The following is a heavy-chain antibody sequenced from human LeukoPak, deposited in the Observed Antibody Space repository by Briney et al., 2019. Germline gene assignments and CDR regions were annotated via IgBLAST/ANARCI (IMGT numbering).Heavy chain of an antibody. J-gene: IGHJ5*02. V-gene: IGHV3-53*01. D-gene: IGHD2-2*01. CDR2: IYRGGST. CDR1: GFIVSDNY. CDR3: TRAKGCSFGPTCYNNWFDP. Sequence: GGSLRLSCAASGFIVSDNYMSWVRQAPGKGLEWVSVIYRGGSTYYADSVKGRFTISRDNSKNTLYLQMNSLRAEDTAVYYCTRAKGCSFGPTCYNNWFDPWGQGTLVTVSS.